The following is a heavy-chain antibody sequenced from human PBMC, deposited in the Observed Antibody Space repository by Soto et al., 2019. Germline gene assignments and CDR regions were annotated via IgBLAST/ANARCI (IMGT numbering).Heavy chain of an antibody. CDR1: GFTFSSYS. CDR3: ARDFDSSGYWTYRYYGMDV. CDR2: ISSSSSYI. D-gene: IGHD3-22*01. V-gene: IGHV3-21*01. Sequence: PGGSLRLSCAASGFTFSSYSMNWVRQAPGKGLEWVSSISSSSSYIYYADSVKGRFTISRDNAKNSLYLQMNSLRAEDTAVYYCARDFDSSGYWTYRYYGMDVWGQGTTVTVSS. J-gene: IGHJ6*02.